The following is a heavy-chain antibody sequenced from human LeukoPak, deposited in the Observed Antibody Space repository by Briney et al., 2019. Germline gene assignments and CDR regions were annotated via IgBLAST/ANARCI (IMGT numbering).Heavy chain of an antibody. CDR3: ASLLGPLSYNFGFARDY. J-gene: IGHJ4*01. CDR1: GGSLTDYY. D-gene: IGHD5-18*01. V-gene: IGHV4-59*12. CDR2: IYYNGAT. Sequence: PSETLSLTCTVSGGSLTDYYWIWIRQPPGKGLEYIGYIYYNGATNYNPSLKSRVTISVDTSKTQFSLKLTSVTAADTAVYYCASLLGPLSYNFGFARDYWGQGTLVTVSS.